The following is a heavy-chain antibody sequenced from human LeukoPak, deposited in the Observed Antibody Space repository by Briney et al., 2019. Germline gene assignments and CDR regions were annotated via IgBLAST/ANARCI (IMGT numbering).Heavy chain of an antibody. Sequence: ASVKVSCKVSGCTLTELSMHWVRQAPGKGLEWMGGFDPEDGETIYAQKFQGRVTMTEDTSTDTAYMELSSLRSEDTAVYYCATQNIVVVPAARFDYWGQGTLVTVSS. CDR1: GCTLTELS. V-gene: IGHV1-24*01. CDR3: ATQNIVVVPAARFDY. D-gene: IGHD2-2*01. J-gene: IGHJ4*02. CDR2: FDPEDGET.